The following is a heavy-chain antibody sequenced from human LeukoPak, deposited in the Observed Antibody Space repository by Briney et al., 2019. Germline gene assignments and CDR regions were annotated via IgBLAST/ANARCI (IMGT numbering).Heavy chain of an antibody. CDR2: ISYDGSNK. CDR1: GFTFSSYS. V-gene: IGHV3-30*03. D-gene: IGHD3-10*02. CDR3: ARCSSGGCAFDI. Sequence: GGSLRLSCAASGFTFSSYSMNWVRQAPGKGLEWVAVISYDGSNKYYADSVKGRFTISRDNSKNTLYLQMNSLRAEDTAVYYCARCSSGGCAFDIWGQGTTVTVSS. J-gene: IGHJ3*02.